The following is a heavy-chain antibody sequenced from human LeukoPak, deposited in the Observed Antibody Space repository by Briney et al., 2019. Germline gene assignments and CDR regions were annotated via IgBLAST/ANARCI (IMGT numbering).Heavy chain of an antibody. CDR3: ARASDYYDSSGQPRNDAFDI. V-gene: IGHV4-34*01. D-gene: IGHD3-22*01. Sequence: PSETLSLTCAVYGGSFSGYYWSWIRQPPGKGLEWIGEINHSGSTNYNPSLKSRVTISVDTSKNQFSLKLSSVTAADTAVYYCARASDYYDSSGQPRNDAFDIWGQGTMVTVSS. J-gene: IGHJ3*02. CDR1: GGSFSGYY. CDR2: INHSGST.